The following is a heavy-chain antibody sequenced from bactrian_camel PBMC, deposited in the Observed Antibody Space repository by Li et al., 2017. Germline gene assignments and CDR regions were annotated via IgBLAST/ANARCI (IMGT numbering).Heavy chain of an antibody. Sequence: HVQLVESGGGLVQPGGSLRLSCAPSDGFSFSSYYMTWVRQAPGKGLEWVSSIYSDGSDTCYADSVKGRFTISRDNAKDTLYLQFNNLKTEDTAMYYCALGYYTDYRSSVYWGQGTQVTVS. CDR3: ALGYYTDYRSSVY. J-gene: IGHJ4*01. CDR2: IYSDGSDT. D-gene: IGHD4*01. V-gene: IGHV3S6*01. CDR1: DGFSFSSYY.